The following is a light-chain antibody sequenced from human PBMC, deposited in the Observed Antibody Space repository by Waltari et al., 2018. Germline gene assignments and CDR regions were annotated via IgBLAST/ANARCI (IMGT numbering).Light chain of an antibody. CDR2: QDT. CDR1: ELGDKF. CDR3: QVWDSNTFVV. V-gene: IGLV3-1*01. Sequence: SYELTQPPSVSVSPGQTASITCSGDELGDKFSFWYQQKPGQSPLLVIFQDTKRPSGIPERFSGSNSGNTATLTITGTQSTDEADYYCQVWDSNTFVVFGGGTKLTVL. J-gene: IGLJ2*01.